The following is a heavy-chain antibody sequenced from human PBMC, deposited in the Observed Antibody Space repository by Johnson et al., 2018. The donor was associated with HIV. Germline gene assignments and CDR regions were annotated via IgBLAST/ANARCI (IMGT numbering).Heavy chain of an antibody. Sequence: QVQLVESGGGVVQPGRSLRLSCAASGFTFSSYGMHWVRQAPGKGLEWVAVIWYDGSNKYYADSVKGRFTISRDNSKNTQYLQMKSLRAEDTAVYYCAKDLFGGVIVVGAFDIWGQGAMVTVSS. D-gene: IGHD3-22*01. V-gene: IGHV3-33*06. CDR2: IWYDGSNK. J-gene: IGHJ3*02. CDR1: GFTFSSYG. CDR3: AKDLFGGVIVVGAFDI.